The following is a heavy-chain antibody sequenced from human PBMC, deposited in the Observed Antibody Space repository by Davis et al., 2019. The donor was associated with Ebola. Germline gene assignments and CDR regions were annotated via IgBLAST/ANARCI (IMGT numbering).Heavy chain of an antibody. Sequence: ASVKVSCKASGYTFTSYDINWVRQATGQGLEWMGWMNPNSGNTNYAQKLQGRVTMTTDTSTSTAYMELRSLRSDDTAVYYCARGISPYYDFWSGYYSLVYWGQGTLVTVSS. CDR3: ARGISPYYDFWSGYYSLVY. V-gene: IGHV1-8*01. J-gene: IGHJ4*02. D-gene: IGHD3-3*01. CDR1: GYTFTSYD. CDR2: MNPNSGNT.